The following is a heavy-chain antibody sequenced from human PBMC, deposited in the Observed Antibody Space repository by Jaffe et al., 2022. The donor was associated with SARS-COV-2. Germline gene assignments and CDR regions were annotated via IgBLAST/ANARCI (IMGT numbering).Heavy chain of an antibody. CDR1: GDSVSSNSAA. Sequence: QVQLQQSGPGLVKPSQTLSLTCAISGDSVSSNSAAWNWIRQSPSRGLEWLGRTYYRSKWYNDYAVSVKSRITINPDTSKNQFSLQLNSVTPEDTAVYYCARELGIAAAGIVYFYYYGMDVWGQGTTVTVSS. V-gene: IGHV6-1*01. CDR2: TYYRSKWYN. J-gene: IGHJ6*02. D-gene: IGHD6-13*01. CDR3: ARELGIAAAGIVYFYYYGMDV.